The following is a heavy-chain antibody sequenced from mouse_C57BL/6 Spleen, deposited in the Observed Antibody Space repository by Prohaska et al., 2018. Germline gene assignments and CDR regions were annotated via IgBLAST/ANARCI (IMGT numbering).Heavy chain of an antibody. CDR3: ARGNYYSFMDY. D-gene: IGHD2-12*01. V-gene: IGHV1-39*01. Sequence: VQLQQSGPELVKPGASVKISCKASGYTFTDYYINWVQQRPGKCLEWIGVINPNYGTTSYNQKFKGKATLTVDQSSSTAYMQLNSLTSEDSAVYYWARGNYYSFMDYWGQGTSVTVSS. J-gene: IGHJ4*01. CDR2: INPNYGTT. CDR1: GYTFTDYY.